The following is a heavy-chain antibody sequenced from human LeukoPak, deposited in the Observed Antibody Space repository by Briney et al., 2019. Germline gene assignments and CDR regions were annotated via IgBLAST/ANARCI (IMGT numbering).Heavy chain of an antibody. CDR3: ARDSGADRRYFDL. V-gene: IGHV3-74*01. J-gene: IGHJ2*01. CDR2: INGYGTTT. Sequence: GGSLRLSCAASGFTFSSYWMHWVRQAPGKGLVWVSRINGYGTTTSYEDSVQGRFTISRDNAKNTLYLQMNSLRAEDTAVYYCARDSGADRRYFDLWGRGTLVTVSS. D-gene: IGHD7-27*01. CDR1: GFTFSSYW.